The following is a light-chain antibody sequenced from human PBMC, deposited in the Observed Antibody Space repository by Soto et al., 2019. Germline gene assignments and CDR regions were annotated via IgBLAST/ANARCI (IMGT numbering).Light chain of an antibody. J-gene: IGLJ1*01. CDR1: SSDVGGYNY. V-gene: IGLV2-14*01. Sequence: QSALTQPASVSGSPGQSITISCTGTSSDVGGYNYVSWYQQHPGKAPKLMIYEVSNRPSGVSNRFSGSKSGNTASLTISGHQAEDEGDYCCSSYTSSSTPFVFGTGTKVTAL. CDR3: SSYTSSSTPFV. CDR2: EVS.